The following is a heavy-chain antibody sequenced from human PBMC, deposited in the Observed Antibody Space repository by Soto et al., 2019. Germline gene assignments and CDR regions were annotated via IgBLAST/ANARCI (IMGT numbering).Heavy chain of an antibody. V-gene: IGHV3-23*01. CDR1: GFTFRNQG. CDR2: ISGRGGVT. Sequence: EVQLLESGGGLVQPGGSLRLTCVGSGFTFRNQGMRWVRQAPGKGLEWVSGISGRGGVTYYADSVKGRFTISRDNSKNTRYLQMNILRANDTAVYYCAKDRQFRSYYESAGHYNDWGEGALVTVSS. D-gene: IGHD3-22*01. J-gene: IGHJ4*02. CDR3: AKDRQFRSYYESAGHYND.